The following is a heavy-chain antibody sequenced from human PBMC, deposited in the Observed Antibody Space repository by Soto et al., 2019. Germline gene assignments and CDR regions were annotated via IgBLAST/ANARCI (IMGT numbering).Heavy chain of an antibody. J-gene: IGHJ5*02. CDR2: IFHDGNT. CDR1: GASIGSGGW. D-gene: IGHD2-8*02. V-gene: IGHV4-4*02. CDR3: ARHEGWTGPDQ. Sequence: QVHLQESGPGLVKPSETLSLTCAVSGASIGSGGWWSWVRQPPGKGLEWIAEIFHDGNTNYSPSLKSRVPISEDKSQNQFSLNVYSVTAADTAVYYCARHEGWTGPDQWGQGTLVTVSS.